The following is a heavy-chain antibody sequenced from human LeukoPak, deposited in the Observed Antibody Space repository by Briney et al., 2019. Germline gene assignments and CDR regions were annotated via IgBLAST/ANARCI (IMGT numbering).Heavy chain of an antibody. Sequence: GGSLRLSCTASGFTFSAYATMWVRQAPGKGPEWVSAIRGGGTSEFYADSVKGRFRISRDNSKDTLFLQMNSLRAEDTAVYYCARDPNGDYIGAFDMWGPGTMVTVSS. V-gene: IGHV3-23*01. D-gene: IGHD4-17*01. CDR2: IRGGGTSE. CDR3: ARDPNGDYIGAFDM. CDR1: GFTFSAYA. J-gene: IGHJ3*02.